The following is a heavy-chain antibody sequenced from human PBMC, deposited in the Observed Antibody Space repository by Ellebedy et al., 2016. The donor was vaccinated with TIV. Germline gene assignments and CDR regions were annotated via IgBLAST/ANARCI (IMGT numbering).Heavy chain of an antibody. CDR2: IYTGGST. Sequence: GGSLRLSXAASGFTFSSYAMHWVRQAPGKGLEWVSVIYTGGSTDYADSVKGRFTISRDSSKNTVYLQMNSLRAEDTAMYYCAREPSYAFDIWGQGTMVTVSS. J-gene: IGHJ3*02. V-gene: IGHV3-53*01. CDR3: AREPSYAFDI. CDR1: GFTFSSYA.